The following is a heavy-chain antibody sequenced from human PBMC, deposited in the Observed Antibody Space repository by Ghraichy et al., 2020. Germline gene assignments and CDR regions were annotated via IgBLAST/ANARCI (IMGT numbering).Heavy chain of an antibody. V-gene: IGHV1-69*04. CDR3: ARVLGYDSSGYYTGAFDI. Sequence: VKVSCKASGGTFSSYAISWVRQAPGQGLEWMGRIIPILGIANYAQKFQGRVTITADKSTSTAYMELSSLRSEDTAVYYCARVLGYDSSGYYTGAFDIWGQGTMVTVSS. CDR2: IIPILGIA. J-gene: IGHJ3*02. D-gene: IGHD3-22*01. CDR1: GGTFSSYA.